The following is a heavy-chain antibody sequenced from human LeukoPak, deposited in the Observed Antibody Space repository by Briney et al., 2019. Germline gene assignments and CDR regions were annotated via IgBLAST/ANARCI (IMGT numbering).Heavy chain of an antibody. CDR3: AKDYYSSSDSYFDY. J-gene: IGHJ4*02. Sequence: GASVKVSCKASDFSFTSYGMSWVRQAPGQGLEWMGWISAYNGSTKYAQKLQGRVTMTTDTSTGTAYMELRSLRPDDTAVYYCAKDYYSSSDSYFDYWGQGTLVTVSS. CDR1: DFSFTSYG. D-gene: IGHD3-22*01. CDR2: ISAYNGST. V-gene: IGHV1-18*01.